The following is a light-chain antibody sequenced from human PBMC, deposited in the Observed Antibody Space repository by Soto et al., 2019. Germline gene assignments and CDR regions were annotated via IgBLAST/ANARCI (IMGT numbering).Light chain of an antibody. CDR2: EGS. J-gene: IGLJ3*02. V-gene: IGLV1-44*01. CDR1: GSDIGSNP. CDR3: CSYADASTWV. Sequence: QSVLSQPPSASGTPGQRVTISCSGSGSDIGSNPVHWHQQLPGAAPKLMIYEGSKRPSGVSNRFSGSKSGNTASLTISGLQTEDEADYYCCSYADASTWVFGGGTKLTVL.